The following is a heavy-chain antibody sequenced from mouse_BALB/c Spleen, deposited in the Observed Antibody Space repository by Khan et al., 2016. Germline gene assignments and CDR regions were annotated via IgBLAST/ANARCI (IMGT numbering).Heavy chain of an antibody. Sequence: QVQLQQSGPSLVQPSQSLSITCTVSGFSLTSYGVHWVRQSPGKGLEWLGVIWRGGSTDYNAAFMSRLSITKDNSKSQVFFKMNSLQADDTAIYYCAQYGYDYYAMDYWGQGTSDTVSS. D-gene: IGHD2-2*01. CDR1: GFSLTSYG. CDR3: AQYGYDYYAMDY. J-gene: IGHJ4*01. V-gene: IGHV2-5-1*01. CDR2: IWRGGST.